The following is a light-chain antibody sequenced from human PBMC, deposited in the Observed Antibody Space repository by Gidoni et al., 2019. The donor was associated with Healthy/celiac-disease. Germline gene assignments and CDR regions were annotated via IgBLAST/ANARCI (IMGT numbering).Light chain of an antibody. J-gene: IGKJ3*01. CDR3: QKSNSTPFT. CDR1: QGISNY. CDR2: AAS. Sequence: TRCPTSLSASVGDRVTITCRASQGISNYLTWYQQKPGKVPKLLIYAASSLQRGVPSRFSGSGSGTDFTLTISSLQPEDVATYYCQKSNSTPFTFXRXTKVDIK. V-gene: IGKV1-27*01.